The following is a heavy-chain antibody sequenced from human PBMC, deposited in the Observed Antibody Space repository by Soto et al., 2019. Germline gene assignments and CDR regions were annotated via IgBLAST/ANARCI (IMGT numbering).Heavy chain of an antibody. CDR3: ARDPTVTTPHYYYYYGMDV. CDR1: GYTFTNYG. D-gene: IGHD4-17*01. V-gene: IGHV1-18*04. Sequence: ASVKVSCKASGYTFTNYGISWVRQAPGQGREWMGWISAYNGNTNYAQKLQGRVTMTTDTSTSTAYMELRSLRSDDTAVYYCARDPTVTTPHYYYYYGMDVWGQGTTVTVSS. CDR2: ISAYNGNT. J-gene: IGHJ6*02.